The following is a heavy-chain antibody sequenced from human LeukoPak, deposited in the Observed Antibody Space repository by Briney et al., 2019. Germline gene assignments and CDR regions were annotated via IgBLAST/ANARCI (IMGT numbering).Heavy chain of an antibody. D-gene: IGHD3-10*01. J-gene: IGHJ6*04. CDR1: GFTFSNYA. CDR2: ISYDGSNK. Sequence: PGGSLRLSCAASGFTFSNYAMHWVRQAPGKGLEWVAVISYDGSNKYYADSVKGRFTISRDNSKNTLYLQMNSLRAEGTAVYYCARELSVRGVIRYYGMDVWGKGTTVTVSS. V-gene: IGHV3-30*04. CDR3: ARELSVRGVIRYYGMDV.